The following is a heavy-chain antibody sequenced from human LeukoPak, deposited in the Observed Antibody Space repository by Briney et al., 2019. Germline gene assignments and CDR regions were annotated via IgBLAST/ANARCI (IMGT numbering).Heavy chain of an antibody. V-gene: IGHV4-59*12. Sequence: PSETLSLTCTVSGGSISSYYWSWIRQPPGKGLEWIGYIYYSGSTNYNPSLKSRVTISVDTSKNQFSLKLSSVTAADTAVYYCAGVYGSGSYYNGYYYYYMDVWGKGTTVTISS. D-gene: IGHD3-10*01. J-gene: IGHJ6*03. CDR2: IYYSGST. CDR1: GGSISSYY. CDR3: AGVYGSGSYYNGYYYYYMDV.